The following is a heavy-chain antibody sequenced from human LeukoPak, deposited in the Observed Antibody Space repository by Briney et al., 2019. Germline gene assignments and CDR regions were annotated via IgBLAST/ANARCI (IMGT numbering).Heavy chain of an antibody. Sequence: PSETLSLTCTVSGGSISSNGYYWGWIRQSPGEGLEWIGNIYYSGITYYNASLKSRVTISVDTSKNQFSLKLSSVTAADTAVYYCARDGYSGNDGLWGQGSLVTVSS. CDR1: GGSISSNGYY. CDR2: IYYSGIT. D-gene: IGHD5-12*01. J-gene: IGHJ4*02. V-gene: IGHV4-39*07. CDR3: ARDGYSGNDGL.